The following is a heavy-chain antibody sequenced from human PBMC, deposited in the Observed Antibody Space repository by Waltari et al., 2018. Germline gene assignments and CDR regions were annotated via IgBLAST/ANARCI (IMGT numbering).Heavy chain of an antibody. Sequence: QVQLQESGPGLVKPSQTLSLTCTVSGGSISSGSYYWSWIRQPAGKGLEWIGRIYTSGSTNHNPSLKSRVTISVDTSKNQFSLKLSSVTAADTAVYYCAREAVYAGLWYFDLWGRGTLVTVSS. J-gene: IGHJ2*01. D-gene: IGHD2-8*01. V-gene: IGHV4-61*02. CDR1: GGSISSGSYY. CDR2: IYTSGST. CDR3: AREAVYAGLWYFDL.